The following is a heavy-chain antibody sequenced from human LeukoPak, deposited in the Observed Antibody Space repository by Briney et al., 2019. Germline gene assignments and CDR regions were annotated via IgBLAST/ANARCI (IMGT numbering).Heavy chain of an antibody. D-gene: IGHD1-7*01. J-gene: IGHJ4*02. CDR1: GGSISSSNY. Sequence: SETLSLTCAVSGGSISSSNYWSWVRQPPGQGLEWIGEIYHSGITNYNPSLKSRVTISVDKSKNQFSLKLSSVTAADTAVYYCARGSARNPLYNWNYHRPNYFDYWGQGTLVTVSS. CDR2: IYHSGIT. CDR3: ARGSARNPLYNWNYHRPNYFDY. V-gene: IGHV4-4*02.